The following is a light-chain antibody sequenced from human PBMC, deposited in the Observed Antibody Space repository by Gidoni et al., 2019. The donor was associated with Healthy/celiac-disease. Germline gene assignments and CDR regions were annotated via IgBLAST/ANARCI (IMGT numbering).Light chain of an antibody. CDR3: QQYGSSPLT. V-gene: IGKV3-20*01. CDR2: GAS. CDR1: QSVSSSY. Sequence: VLTQSPGTLSLSPGERATRACRASQSVSSSYLAWYQQKPGQAPRLLIYGASSRATGIPDRFSGSGSGTDFTLTISRLEPEDFAVYYCQQYGSSPLTFGGGTKVEIK. J-gene: IGKJ4*01.